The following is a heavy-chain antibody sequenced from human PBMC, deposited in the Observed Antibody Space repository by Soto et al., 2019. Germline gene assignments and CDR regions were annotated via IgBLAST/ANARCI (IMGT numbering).Heavy chain of an antibody. Sequence: GGSLRLSCAASGFTFSSYAMSWVRQAPGKGLEWVSAISGSGGSTYYADSVNGRFTISRDNSKNTLYLQMNSLRAEDTAVYYCAKGLGYCTNGVCYPLYYFDYWGQGTLVTVSS. CDR1: GFTFSSYA. V-gene: IGHV3-23*01. D-gene: IGHD2-8*01. CDR2: ISGSGGST. J-gene: IGHJ4*02. CDR3: AKGLGYCTNGVCYPLYYFDY.